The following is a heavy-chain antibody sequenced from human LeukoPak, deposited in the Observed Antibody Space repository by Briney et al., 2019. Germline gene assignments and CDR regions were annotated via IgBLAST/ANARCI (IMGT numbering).Heavy chain of an antibody. J-gene: IGHJ3*02. CDR3: AKDQLRQWESLGAFDI. CDR2: ISYDRSNK. V-gene: IGHV3-30*18. Sequence: RRAPRLSCAPSGFTFSSYGMHCVRQAPGTGLEWVAVISYDRSNKYYADSVKGRFTISRDNSKNTMYLHMNSLRAEDTAVYYCAKDQLRQWESLGAFDIWGQGTMVTVSS. D-gene: IGHD1-26*01. CDR1: GFTFSSYG.